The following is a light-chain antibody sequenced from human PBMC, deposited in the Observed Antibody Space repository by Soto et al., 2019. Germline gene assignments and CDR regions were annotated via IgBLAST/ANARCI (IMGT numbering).Light chain of an antibody. V-gene: IGKV3-11*01. CDR3: QQRSNWLFT. CDR2: DAS. J-gene: IGKJ3*01. Sequence: EIVLTQSPATLSLSPGERATLSCRASQSVSSYLAWYQQKPGQDPRLLIYDASNRATGIPARFSGSGSGTDVPRTISSLEPEDFAVDYCQQRSNWLFTFGPGTKGDIK. CDR1: QSVSSY.